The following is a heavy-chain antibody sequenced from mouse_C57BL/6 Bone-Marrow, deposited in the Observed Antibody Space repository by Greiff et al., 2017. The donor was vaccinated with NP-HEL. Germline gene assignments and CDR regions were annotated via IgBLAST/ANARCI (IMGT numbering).Heavy chain of an antibody. J-gene: IGHJ4*01. D-gene: IGHD1-1*01. CDR1: GFNIKNTY. CDR2: IEPANGNT. Sequence: VQLQQSVAELVRPGASVKLSCTASGFNIKNTYMHWVKQRPEQGLEWIGRIEPANGNTKYAPKFQGKATITADTSSNTAYLQLSSLTSEDTAIYYCARSPIATVVPTYALDYWGQGTSVTVSS. V-gene: IGHV14-3*01. CDR3: ARSPIATVVPTYALDY.